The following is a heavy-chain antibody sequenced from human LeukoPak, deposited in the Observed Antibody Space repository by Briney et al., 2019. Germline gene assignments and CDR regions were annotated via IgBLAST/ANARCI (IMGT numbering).Heavy chain of an antibody. J-gene: IGHJ4*02. V-gene: IGHV4-59*01. CDR1: GGPLSSYS. D-gene: IGHD3-10*01. CDR2: IFNSGST. CDR3: ASDYGSGSYRFDY. Sequence: SETLSLTCTVSGGPLSSYSWSWIRQSPGKGLEWIGYIFNSGSTIYNPSLNSRVTISIDMSKKQFSLKLSSVTAADTAAYYCASDYGSGSYRFDYWGQGALVTVSS.